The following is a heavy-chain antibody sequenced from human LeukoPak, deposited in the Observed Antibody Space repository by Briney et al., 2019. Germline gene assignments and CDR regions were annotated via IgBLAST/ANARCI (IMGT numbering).Heavy chain of an antibody. V-gene: IGHV4-30-4*08. CDR3: ARDQDYDFWSGSQAGHAFDI. CDR1: GGSISSGDYY. J-gene: IGHJ3*02. CDR2: IYYSGST. Sequence: SETLSLTCTVSGGSISSGDYYWSWIRQPPGKGLEWIGYIYYSGSTYYNPSLKGRVTISVDTSNNQFSLKLSSVTAADTAVYYCARDQDYDFWSGSQAGHAFDIWGQGTMVTVSS. D-gene: IGHD3-3*01.